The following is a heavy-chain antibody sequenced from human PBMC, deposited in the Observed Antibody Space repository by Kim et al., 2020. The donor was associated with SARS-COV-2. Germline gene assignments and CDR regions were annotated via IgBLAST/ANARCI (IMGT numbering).Heavy chain of an antibody. D-gene: IGHD2-21*01. CDR3: STDWVMAAAS. CDR2: IKSRTDGGTT. V-gene: IGHV3-15*01. J-gene: IGHJ5*02. Sequence: GGSLRLSCAASGFTFSNAWMSWVRQAPGKGLEWIGRIKSRTDGGTTDYAAPVKGRFTISRDDSKNALYLQMNSLKTEDTAVYYCSTDWVMAAASWGQGTLVTVSS. CDR1: GFTFSNAW.